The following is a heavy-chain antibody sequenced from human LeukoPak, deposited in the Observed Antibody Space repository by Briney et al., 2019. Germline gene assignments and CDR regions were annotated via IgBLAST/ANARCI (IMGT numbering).Heavy chain of an antibody. J-gene: IGHJ4*02. D-gene: IGHD6-13*01. V-gene: IGHV4-4*02. CDR1: GGSISSSNW. Sequence: SETLSLTCAVSGGSISSSNWWSWVRQPPGKGLEWIGEIYHSGSTNYNPSLKSRVTISVDKSKNQFSLKLSSVTAAGTAVYYCARGNGYSSRPFDYWGQGTLVTVSS. CDR3: ARGNGYSSRPFDY. CDR2: IYHSGST.